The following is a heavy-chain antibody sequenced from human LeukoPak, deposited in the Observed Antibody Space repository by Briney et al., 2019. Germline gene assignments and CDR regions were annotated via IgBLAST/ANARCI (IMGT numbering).Heavy chain of an antibody. CDR1: GYPFNNYD. J-gene: IGHJ5*02. Sequence: ASVKVSCKASGYPFNNYDINWVRQATGQGLEWMGWMNPHSGKTGCAQNFQGRVTMTRDTSIELSSLRSEDTAVYYCARLSSHYGDYKVDPWGQGTLVTVSS. V-gene: IGHV1-8*01. D-gene: IGHD4-17*01. CDR2: MNPHSGKT. CDR3: ARLSSHYGDYKVDP.